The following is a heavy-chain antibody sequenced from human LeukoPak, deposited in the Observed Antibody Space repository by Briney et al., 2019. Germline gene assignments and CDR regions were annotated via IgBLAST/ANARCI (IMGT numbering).Heavy chain of an antibody. CDR3: ARGQRGRITIFGVAIWGLAFDI. J-gene: IGHJ3*02. V-gene: IGHV4-34*01. Sequence: SETLSLTCAVYGGSFSGYYWSWIRQPSGKGLEWIGEINHSGSTNYNPSLKSRVTISVDTSKNQFSLKLSSVTAADTAVYYCARGQRGRITIFGVAIWGLAFDIWGQGTMVTVSS. CDR1: GGSFSGYY. CDR2: INHSGST. D-gene: IGHD3-3*01.